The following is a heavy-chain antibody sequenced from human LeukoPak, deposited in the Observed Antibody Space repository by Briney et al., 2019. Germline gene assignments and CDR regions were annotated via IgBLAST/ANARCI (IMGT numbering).Heavy chain of an antibody. CDR2: IYYSGST. CDR3: ARQGSVSGY. CDR1: GGSISSYY. J-gene: IGHJ4*02. D-gene: IGHD2-15*01. Sequence: SETLSLTCTDSGGSISSYYWSWIRQPPGKGLEWIGYIYYSGSTNYNPSLKSRVTISVDTSKNQFSLKLSSVTAADTAVYYCARQGSVSGYWGQGTLVTVSS. V-gene: IGHV4-59*08.